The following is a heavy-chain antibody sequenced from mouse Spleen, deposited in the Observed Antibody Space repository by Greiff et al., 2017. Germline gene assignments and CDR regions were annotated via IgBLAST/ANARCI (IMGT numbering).Heavy chain of an antibody. CDR2: INSNGGST. J-gene: IGHJ4*01. CDR1: GFTFSSYG. CDR3: ARGDDYYAMDY. Sequence: EVQGVESGGGLVQPGGSLKLSCAASGFTFSSYGMSWVRQTPDKRLELVATINSNGGSTYYPDSVKGRFTISRDNAKNTLYLQMSSLKSEDTAMYYCARGDDYYAMDYWGQGTSVTVSS. V-gene: IGHV5-6-3*01.